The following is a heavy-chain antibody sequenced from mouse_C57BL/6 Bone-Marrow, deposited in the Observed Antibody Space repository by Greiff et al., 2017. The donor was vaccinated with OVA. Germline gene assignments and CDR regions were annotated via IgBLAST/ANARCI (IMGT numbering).Heavy chain of an antibody. CDR2: VHPSGGST. V-gene: IGHV1-64*01. Sequence: QVQLQQPGAELVKPGASVKLSCKASGYTFTSYWMHWVKQRPGQGLEWIGMVHPSGGSTNYNEKFKSKATLTVDKSSSTAYMQLSSLTSEDSAVYYCAEWWEYYYEGWGKGTTLT. J-gene: IGHJ2*01. D-gene: IGHD1-1*02. CDR1: GYTFTSYW. CDR3: AEWWEYYYEG.